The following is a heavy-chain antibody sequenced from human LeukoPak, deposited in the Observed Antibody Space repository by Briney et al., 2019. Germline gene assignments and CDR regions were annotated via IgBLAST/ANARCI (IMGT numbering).Heavy chain of an antibody. Sequence: PGGSLRLSCAASGFTVSSNYMSWVRQAPGKGLEWVSVIYSGGSTYYADSVKGRFTISRDNSKNTLYLQMNSLRAEDTAVYYCARQGPSSSWYYFDYWGQGTLVTVSS. D-gene: IGHD6-13*01. CDR1: GFTVSSNY. V-gene: IGHV3-53*01. CDR3: ARQGPSSSWYYFDY. CDR2: IYSGGST. J-gene: IGHJ4*02.